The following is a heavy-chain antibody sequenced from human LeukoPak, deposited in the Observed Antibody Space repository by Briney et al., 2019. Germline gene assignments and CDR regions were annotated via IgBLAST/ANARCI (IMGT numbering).Heavy chain of an antibody. CDR3: VRVGDFWSGYPNYYYGMDV. J-gene: IGHJ6*02. Sequence: GGSLRLSCAASGFTVSGNYMSWVRQAPGKGLEWVSVIYSGGSTYYADSVKGRFTISRDNSKNTLYLQMNSLRAEDTAVYYCVRVGDFWSGYPNYYYGMDVWGQGTTVTVSS. CDR1: GFTVSGNY. V-gene: IGHV3-66*02. D-gene: IGHD3-3*01. CDR2: IYSGGST.